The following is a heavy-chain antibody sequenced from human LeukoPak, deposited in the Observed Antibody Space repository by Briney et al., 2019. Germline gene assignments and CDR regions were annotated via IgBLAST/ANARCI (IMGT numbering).Heavy chain of an antibody. D-gene: IGHD2-2*01. J-gene: IGHJ3*02. CDR1: GGSFSGYY. V-gene: IGHV4-34*01. Sequence: SETLSLTCAVYGGSFSGYYWSWIRQPPGKGLEWIGEINHRRSTNYNPSLKSRVTMSVDTSKNQFSLNLSSVTAADTAVYYCSRSLQSVVVPAATVPDGFDIWGQGTMVTVSS. CDR2: INHRRST. CDR3: SRSLQSVVVPAATVPDGFDI.